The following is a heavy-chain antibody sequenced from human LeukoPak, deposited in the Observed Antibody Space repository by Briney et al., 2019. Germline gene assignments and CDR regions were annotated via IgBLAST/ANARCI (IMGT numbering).Heavy chain of an antibody. CDR1: GYSFTSYW. Sequence: GESLKISCKGSGYSFTSYWIGLVRQMPGKGLEWMGIIYPGESDTRYSPSFQGQVTISADKSNSTAYLQSSSLKASDNAMYYCARQRYSYEFDYWGQGTLVTVSS. CDR3: ARQRYSYEFDY. D-gene: IGHD5-18*01. J-gene: IGHJ4*02. CDR2: IYPGESDT. V-gene: IGHV5-51*01.